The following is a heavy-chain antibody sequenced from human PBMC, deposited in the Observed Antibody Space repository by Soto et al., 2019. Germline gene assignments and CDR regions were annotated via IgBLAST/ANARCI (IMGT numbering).Heavy chain of an antibody. D-gene: IGHD1-1*01. Sequence: QVQLVESGGGMVQPGRSLRLSCAASGFIFSSYGMHWVRQAPGKGLEWVAVISYDGINKYYSDSVKRRFTIARDNSKNTLYLQMNSLRAEDTAVYYCAKSVYNWNDGFFDYWGQVTLVTVSS. V-gene: IGHV3-30*18. J-gene: IGHJ4*02. CDR1: GFIFSSYG. CDR2: ISYDGINK. CDR3: AKSVYNWNDGFFDY.